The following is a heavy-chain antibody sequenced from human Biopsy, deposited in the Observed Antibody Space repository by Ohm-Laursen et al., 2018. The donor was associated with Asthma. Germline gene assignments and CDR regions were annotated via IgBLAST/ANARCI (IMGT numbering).Heavy chain of an antibody. CDR3: ARKAGSCISRTCYSLDF. V-gene: IGHV1-69*01. J-gene: IGHJ4*02. CDR2: INSVFGTT. Sequence: SSVNVSCKSLGGTFNTYVIGWGRQAPGHGLKWMGGINSVFGTTTYPQKFQDRVTITADDSTSTVYVELSSLRSEDTAVYYCARKAGSCISRTCYSLDFWGQGTLVTVSS. D-gene: IGHD2-2*01. CDR1: GGTFNTYV.